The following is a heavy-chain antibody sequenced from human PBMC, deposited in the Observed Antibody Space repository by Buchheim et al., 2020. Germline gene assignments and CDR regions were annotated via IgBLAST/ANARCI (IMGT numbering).Heavy chain of an antibody. CDR2: ISFDGSNK. V-gene: IGHV3-30*18. CDR1: GFTFSSYG. CDR3: AKDKMGGSYLYYYYYGMDV. Sequence: QVQLVESGGGVVQPGRSLRLSCAASGFTFSSYGMHWVRQAPGKGLEWVAVISFDGSNKYSADSVKGRFTISRDNSKNTLYLQMNSLRSEDTAVYYCAKDKMGGSYLYYYYYGMDVGGKGTT. J-gene: IGHJ6*04. D-gene: IGHD1-26*01.